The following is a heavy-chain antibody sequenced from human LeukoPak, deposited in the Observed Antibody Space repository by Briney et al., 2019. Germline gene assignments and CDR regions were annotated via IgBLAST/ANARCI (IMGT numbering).Heavy chain of an antibody. D-gene: IGHD3-3*01. CDR1: GFTVSSNY. CDR3: ARGVVVLRFLEWYNYYFDY. J-gene: IGHJ4*02. Sequence: GGSVRLSCAASGFTVSSNYMSWVRQAPGKGLEWVSVIYSGGSTYYADSVKGRFTISRDNSKNTLYLQMNSLRAEDTAVYYCARGVVVLRFLEWYNYYFDYWGQGTLVTVSS. V-gene: IGHV3-66*02. CDR2: IYSGGST.